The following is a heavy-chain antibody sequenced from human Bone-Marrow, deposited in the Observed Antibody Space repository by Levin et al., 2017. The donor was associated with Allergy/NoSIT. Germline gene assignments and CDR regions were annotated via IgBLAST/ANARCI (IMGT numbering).Heavy chain of an antibody. Sequence: LSLTCAASGFHVSINYMNWVRQAPGKGLEWVSVIYSGGRKYYADSVKGRFTIPRDNSKNTLHLQMNNLRTEDTAVYYCAHSPNQGDWGQGTLVTVSS. D-gene: IGHD3-16*01. J-gene: IGHJ4*02. CDR2: IYSGGRK. CDR1: GFHVSINY. V-gene: IGHV3-53*01. CDR3: AHSPNQGD.